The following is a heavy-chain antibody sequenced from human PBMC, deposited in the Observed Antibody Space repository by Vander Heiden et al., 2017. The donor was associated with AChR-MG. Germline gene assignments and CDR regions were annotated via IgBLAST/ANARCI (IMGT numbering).Heavy chain of an antibody. CDR3: ARGRVVLWFGECNFGPTSFDY. CDR1: GRSFSGYY. V-gene: IGHV4-34*01. J-gene: IGHJ4*02. Sequence: QVQLQQWGAGLLKPSETLSLTCVVYGRSFSGYYWSGIRQPPGKGLEWIGEINHSESTNYNPSLKSRVTISVDTSKNQFSLKLSSVIAADTAVYYCARGRVVLWFGECNFGPTSFDYWGQGTVVTVSS. D-gene: IGHD3-10*01. CDR2: INHSEST.